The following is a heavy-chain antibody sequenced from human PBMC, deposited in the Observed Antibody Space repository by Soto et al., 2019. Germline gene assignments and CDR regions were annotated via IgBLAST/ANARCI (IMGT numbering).Heavy chain of an antibody. Sequence: GGSLRLSCAASGFTFSSHGMHWVRQAPGKGLEWVAVISYDGSNKYYADSVKGRFTVSRDNSKNTVYLQMNSLRAEDTALYYCAKDYSVAASLYYYYMDVWGKGTTVTVSS. CDR2: ISYDGSNK. J-gene: IGHJ6*03. V-gene: IGHV3-30*18. CDR1: GFTFSSHG. D-gene: IGHD6-6*01. CDR3: AKDYSVAASLYYYYMDV.